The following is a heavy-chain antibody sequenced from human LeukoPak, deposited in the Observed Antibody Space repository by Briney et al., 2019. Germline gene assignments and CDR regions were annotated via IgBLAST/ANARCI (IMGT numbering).Heavy chain of an antibody. Sequence: PGGSLRLSCAASGFTFSSYAMSWVRQAPGKGLEWVSVSVISGSGGGSGGSTYYADSVKGRFTISRDDSKNTLYLQMNNLRGEDTAVYYCAKHRSGIAASGSNYWGKGTLVSVSS. CDR2: SVISGSGGGSGGST. V-gene: IGHV3-23*01. CDR1: GFTFSSYA. J-gene: IGHJ4*02. CDR3: AKHRSGIAASGSNY. D-gene: IGHD6-13*01.